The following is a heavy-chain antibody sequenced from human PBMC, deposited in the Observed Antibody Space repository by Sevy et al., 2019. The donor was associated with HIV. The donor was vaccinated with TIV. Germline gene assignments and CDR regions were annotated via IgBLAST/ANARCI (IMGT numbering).Heavy chain of an antibody. J-gene: IGHJ5*02. D-gene: IGHD6-13*01. CDR2: IFPGDSDT. CDR1: GDSFTSYW. V-gene: IGHV5-51*01. Sequence: GESLKISCKSSGDSFTSYWIAWVRQMPGRGLEWMGSIFPGDSDTKYSPSFQGQVTISADKSITTAYLQWRSLKVSDSAMYFCARSIAVPGTGRFDPWGQGTLVTVSS. CDR3: ARSIAVPGTGRFDP.